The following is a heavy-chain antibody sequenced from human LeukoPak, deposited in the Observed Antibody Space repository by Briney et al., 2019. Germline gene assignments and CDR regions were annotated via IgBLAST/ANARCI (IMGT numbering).Heavy chain of an antibody. V-gene: IGHV6-1*01. CDR3: ARERGGHDYGKPLYYYGMDV. Sequence: SQTLSLTCAISGDSVSSNSAAWNWIRQSPSRGLEWLGRTYYRSKWYNDYAVSVKSRITINPDTSKNQFSPQLNSVTPEDTAVYYCARERGGHDYGKPLYYYGMDVWGQGTTATVSS. CDR1: GDSVSSNSAA. CDR2: TYYRSKWYN. J-gene: IGHJ6*02. D-gene: IGHD4-17*01.